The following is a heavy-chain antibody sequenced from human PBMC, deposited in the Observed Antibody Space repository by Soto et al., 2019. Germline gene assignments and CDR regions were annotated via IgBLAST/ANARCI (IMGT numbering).Heavy chain of an antibody. J-gene: IGHJ6*02. CDR3: ARDSRGDCSSTSCERYYYYGMDV. Sequence: SETLSLTCTVSGGSISSGDYYWSWIRQPPGKGLEWIGYIYYSGSTYYNPSLKSRVTISVDTSKNQFSLKLSSATAADTAVYYCARDSRGDCSSTSCERYYYYGMDVWGQGTTVTV. D-gene: IGHD2-2*01. CDR1: GGSISSGDYY. CDR2: IYYSGST. V-gene: IGHV4-30-4*01.